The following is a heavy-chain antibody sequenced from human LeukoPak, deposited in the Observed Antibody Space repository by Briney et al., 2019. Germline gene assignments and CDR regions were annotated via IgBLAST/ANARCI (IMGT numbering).Heavy chain of an antibody. CDR1: GGSISNTNW. J-gene: IGHJ4*02. CDR2: ISLTGLT. CDR3: SRENGAFSPFGY. D-gene: IGHD2-8*01. V-gene: IGHV4-4*02. Sequence: SETLSLTCGVSGGSISNTNWWSWVRQPPGQGLEWIGEISLTGLTHYNPSLESRVTVSLDKSKNRLSLNLTSVTAADTAVYYCSRENGAFSPFGYWGQGTLVTVLS.